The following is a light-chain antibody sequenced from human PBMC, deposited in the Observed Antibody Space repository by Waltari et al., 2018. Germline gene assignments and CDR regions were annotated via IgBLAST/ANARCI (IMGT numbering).Light chain of an antibody. Sequence: EIVLTQSPEFQSVTLKEKVTITCRASHSIGGRLHWYQQKPDQSPKILIMYASQCFSGVPSRFSGSGSGTDFTLTIDGLEAEDAATYYCHHSDSLPYSFGQGTKLEIK. V-gene: IGKV6-21*01. CDR1: HSIGGR. CDR3: HHSDSLPYS. J-gene: IGKJ2*03. CDR2: YAS.